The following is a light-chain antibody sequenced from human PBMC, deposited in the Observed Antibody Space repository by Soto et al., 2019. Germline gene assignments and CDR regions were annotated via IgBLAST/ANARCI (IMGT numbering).Light chain of an antibody. J-gene: IGKJ4*01. V-gene: IGKV3-15*01. CDR3: QQYGDWPLT. Sequence: EIVVTQSPATLSVSPGERATLSCRASQSVGNNFAWYQQKPGQAPRLLIFAASTRATGVPARFSGSGSGTEFTLTIGSLQSEDFAEYYCQQYGDWPLTFGGGAKVEIE. CDR2: AAS. CDR1: QSVGNN.